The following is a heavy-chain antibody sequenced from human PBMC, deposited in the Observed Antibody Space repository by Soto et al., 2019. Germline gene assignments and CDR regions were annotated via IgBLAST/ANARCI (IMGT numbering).Heavy chain of an antibody. CDR2: MSPNSGDT. J-gene: IGHJ6*03. CDR1: GYTFNSFD. CDR3: ARGARYRLPKKGDYQYYHMDV. D-gene: IGHD2-2*01. V-gene: IGHV1-8*01. Sequence: GASVKVSCKASGYTFNSFDINWVRQATGQGPEWMGRMSPNSGDTDYAERFQGRVSMTRDTSISTAYMELNSLTSEDTAIYYCARGARYRLPKKGDYQYYHMDVWGKGTTVTVSS.